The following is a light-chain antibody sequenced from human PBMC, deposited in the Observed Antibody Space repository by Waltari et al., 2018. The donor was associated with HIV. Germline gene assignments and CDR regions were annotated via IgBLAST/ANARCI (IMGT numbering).Light chain of an antibody. CDR3: QQLNDDTRIT. CDR1: QGISNY. CDR2: AAS. V-gene: IGKV1-9*01. J-gene: IGKJ4*01. Sequence: DIQLTQSPRLLSASVGDRVTITCRTSQGISNYLAWYQQKPGKAPKLLIYAASTLQSGVPSRFSGSGSGTEFTLTISSLQPEDFATYYCQQLNDDTRITFGGGTRVEI.